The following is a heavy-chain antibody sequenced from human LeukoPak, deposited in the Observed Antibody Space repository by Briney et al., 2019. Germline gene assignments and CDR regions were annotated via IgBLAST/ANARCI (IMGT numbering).Heavy chain of an antibody. Sequence: PGGSLRLSCAVSGFPFSDYYMSWIRQAPGKGLEWVSYISSGGSTISHADSVKGRFTISRDNAENSLYLQMNSLRAEDTAVYYCARRAAAGRCLDYWGQGTLVTVSS. CDR2: ISSGGSTI. J-gene: IGHJ4*02. CDR3: ARRAAAGRCLDY. V-gene: IGHV3-11*01. CDR1: GFPFSDYY. D-gene: IGHD6-13*01.